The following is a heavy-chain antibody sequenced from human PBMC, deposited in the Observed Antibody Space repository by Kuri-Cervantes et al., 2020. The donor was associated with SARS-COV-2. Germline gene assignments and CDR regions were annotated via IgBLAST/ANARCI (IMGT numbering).Heavy chain of an antibody. J-gene: IGHJ4*02. CDR1: GFTFSSYS. CDR3: ARSWPAVALTGWGAFDY. CDR2: ISSSSSTI. Sequence: GGSLRLSCAASGFTFSSYSMNWVRQAPGKGLEWVSYISSSSSTIYYADSVKGRFTISRDNAKNSLYLQMNSLRAEDTAVYYCARSWPAVALTGWGAFDYWGQGTLVTVSS. V-gene: IGHV3-48*01. D-gene: IGHD6-19*01.